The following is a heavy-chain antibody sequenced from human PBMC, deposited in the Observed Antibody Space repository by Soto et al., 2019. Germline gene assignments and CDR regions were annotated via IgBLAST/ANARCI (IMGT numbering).Heavy chain of an antibody. V-gene: IGHV4-59*01. D-gene: IGHD2-8*01. Sequence: SETLSLTCIVSGGSNSSYRCGCIRQPPGKGLEWVVYIFDSGSSNYNPSLQSRVKISVDTSKNQFSLNLTSVTAADTAVYYCARGFPYCTSGTRYPLVDYWGQGTLVTVS. CDR3: ARGFPYCTSGTRYPLVDY. CDR1: GGSNSSYR. J-gene: IGHJ4*02. CDR2: IFDSGSS.